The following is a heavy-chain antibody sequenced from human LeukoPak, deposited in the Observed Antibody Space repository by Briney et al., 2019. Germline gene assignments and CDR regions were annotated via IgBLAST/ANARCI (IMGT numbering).Heavy chain of an antibody. Sequence: HPGGSLRLSCAASGFTFSSYSMNWVRQAPGKGLEWVSYISSSSRTIYYADSVKGRFTISRDNSKNTLYLQMNSLRAEDTAVYYCARRSGIAVAGAFDYWGQGTLVTVSS. D-gene: IGHD6-19*01. V-gene: IGHV3-48*01. J-gene: IGHJ4*02. CDR2: ISSSSRTI. CDR1: GFTFSSYS. CDR3: ARRSGIAVAGAFDY.